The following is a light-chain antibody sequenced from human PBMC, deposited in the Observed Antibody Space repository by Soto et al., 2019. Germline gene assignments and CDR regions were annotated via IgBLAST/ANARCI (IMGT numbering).Light chain of an antibody. CDR1: ESVGNY. CDR2: DTS. V-gene: IGKV3-11*01. J-gene: IGKJ1*01. Sequence: EVLLTQSPATLSLSPGERATPSCRASESVGNYVAWYQHKPGQGPRLLIYDTSDRATGVPARFSGSGSGTDFTLTISGLEPEDFVVYYCQQRNDWPWTFGQGTKVEMK. CDR3: QQRNDWPWT.